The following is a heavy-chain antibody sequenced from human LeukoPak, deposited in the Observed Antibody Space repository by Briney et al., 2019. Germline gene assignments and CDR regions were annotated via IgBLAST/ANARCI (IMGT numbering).Heavy chain of an antibody. CDR2: IYYSGST. J-gene: IGHJ4*02. CDR3: ARRDTAMVNYFDY. D-gene: IGHD5-18*01. Sequence: PSQTLSLTCTVSGGSISSSSYYWGWIRQPPGKGLEWIGSIYYSGSTYYNPSLKSRVTISVDTSKNQFSLKLSSVTAADTAVYYCARRDTAMVNYFDYWGQGTLVTGSS. CDR1: GGSISSSSYY. V-gene: IGHV4-39*01.